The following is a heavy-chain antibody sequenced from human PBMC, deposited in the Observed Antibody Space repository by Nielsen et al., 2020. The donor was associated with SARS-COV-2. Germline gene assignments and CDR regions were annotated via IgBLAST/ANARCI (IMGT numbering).Heavy chain of an antibody. CDR1: GFTFSDYY. V-gene: IGHV3-11*05. J-gene: IGHJ4*02. Sequence: GGSLRLSCAASGFTFSDYYMSWIRQAPGKGLEWVSYISSSSSYTNYADSVKGRFTISRDNSKNTLYLQMNSLRAEDTAVYYCAKDSSGYYSYYFDYWGQGTLVTVSS. CDR2: ISSSSSYT. CDR3: AKDSSGYYSYYFDY. D-gene: IGHD3-22*01.